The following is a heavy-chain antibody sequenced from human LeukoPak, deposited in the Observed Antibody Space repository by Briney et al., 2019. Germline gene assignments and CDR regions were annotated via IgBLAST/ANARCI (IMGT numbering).Heavy chain of an antibody. V-gene: IGHV1-18*04. CDR3: ARDMDSGYDSLWNWFDP. CDR2: ISAYNGNT. Sequence: ASVKVSCKASGYTFTSYGISWVRQAPGQGLEWMGWISAYNGNTNYAQKFQGRVTMTTDTSTSTAYMELRSLRSDDTAVYYCARDMDSGYDSLWNWFDPWGQGTRVTVSS. CDR1: GYTFTSYG. D-gene: IGHD5-12*01. J-gene: IGHJ5*02.